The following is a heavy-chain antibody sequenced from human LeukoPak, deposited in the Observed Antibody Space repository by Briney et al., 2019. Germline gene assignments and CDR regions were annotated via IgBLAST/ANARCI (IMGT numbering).Heavy chain of an antibody. D-gene: IGHD4-17*01. Sequence: TLSLTCTVSGGSISSYYWSWIRQPPGKALEWLARIDWDDDKFYSTSLKTRLTISKDTSKNQVVLTMTNMDPVDTATYYCARMTYGDRDAFDIWGQGTMVTVSS. V-gene: IGHV2-70*16. J-gene: IGHJ3*02. CDR3: ARMTYGDRDAFDI. CDR1: GGSISSYYW. CDR2: IDWDDDK.